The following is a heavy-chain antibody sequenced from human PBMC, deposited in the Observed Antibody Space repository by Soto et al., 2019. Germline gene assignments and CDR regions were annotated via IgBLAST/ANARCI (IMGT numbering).Heavy chain of an antibody. CDR1: GFTFDDYA. V-gene: IGHV3-9*01. Sequence: EVQLVESGGGLVQPGRSLRLSCAASGFTFDDYAMHWVRRVPGKGLEWVSSISWNRNIIGYADSVKGPFTISRDHAKNAVYLELNSMRPEDTALYYCAKGVPDGFCSGGRCYFDYWGQGTLVTVSS. CDR2: ISWNRNII. CDR3: AKGVPDGFCSGGRCYFDY. J-gene: IGHJ4*02. D-gene: IGHD2-15*01.